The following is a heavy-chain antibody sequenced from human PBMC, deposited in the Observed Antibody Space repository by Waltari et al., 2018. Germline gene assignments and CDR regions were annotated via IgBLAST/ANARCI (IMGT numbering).Heavy chain of an antibody. V-gene: IGHV4-39*01. J-gene: IGHJ6*02. CDR1: GGSISSSSYY. CDR3: ARHVSVWTGTGGMDV. Sequence: QLQLQESGPGLVKPSETLSLTCTVSGGSISSSSYYWGWIRQPPGKGLEWIGSIYYSGSTDYNPSLKSRVTISVDTSKNQFSLKLSSVTAADTAVYYCARHVSVWTGTGGMDVWGQGTTVTVSS. CDR2: IYYSGST. D-gene: IGHD1-1*01.